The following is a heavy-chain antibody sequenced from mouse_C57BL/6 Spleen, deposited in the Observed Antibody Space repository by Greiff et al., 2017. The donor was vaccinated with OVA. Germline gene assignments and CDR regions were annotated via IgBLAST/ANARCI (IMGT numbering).Heavy chain of an antibody. J-gene: IGHJ4*01. Sequence: VQLQQSGAELVKPGASVKLSCAASGYTFTTYPIEWMQQNPGKSLEWIGNFHPYNDDTKYHENVKGKATLTVEKSSSTVYLELSRLTSDDSAVYYCARGDYPYYAMDYWGKGTSVTVSS. V-gene: IGHV1-47*01. D-gene: IGHD2-4*01. CDR3: ARGDYPYYAMDY. CDR2: FHPYNDDT. CDR1: GYTFTTYP.